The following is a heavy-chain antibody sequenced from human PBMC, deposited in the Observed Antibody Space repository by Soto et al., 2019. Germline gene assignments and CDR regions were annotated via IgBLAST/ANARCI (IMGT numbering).Heavy chain of an antibody. CDR2: INPNSGGT. CDR1: GYTFTGYY. D-gene: IGHD2-2*01. J-gene: IGHJ6*02. CDR3: ARDGSQPDIVVVPAANDYYYGMDV. V-gene: IGHV1-2*02. Sequence: ASVKVSCKASGYTFTGYYMHWVRQAPGQGLEWMGWINPNSGGTNYAQKFQGRVTMTRDTSISTAYMVLSRLRSDDTAVYYCARDGSQPDIVVVPAANDYYYGMDVWGQGTTVTVSS.